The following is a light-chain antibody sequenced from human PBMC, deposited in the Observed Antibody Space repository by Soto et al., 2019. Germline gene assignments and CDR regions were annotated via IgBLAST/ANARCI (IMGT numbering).Light chain of an antibody. CDR2: AAS. V-gene: IGKV1-39*01. Sequence: DIQMTQSPSSLSPSVGDRVTITCQASQSISTYLNWYQQMPGKAPNLLXYAASSLQSGVPSRFSGSGSGTDFTLTISSLQTEDSAIYYCQQYNKWPLITFGQGTRLEIK. CDR1: QSISTY. J-gene: IGKJ5*01. CDR3: QQYNKWPLIT.